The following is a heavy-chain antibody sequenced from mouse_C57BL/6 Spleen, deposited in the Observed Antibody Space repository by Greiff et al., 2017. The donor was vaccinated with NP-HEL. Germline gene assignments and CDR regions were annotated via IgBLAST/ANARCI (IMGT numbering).Heavy chain of an antibody. CDR1: GYTFTDYY. Sequence: VQLQQSGPELVKPGASVKISCKASGYTFTDYYMNWVKQSHGKSLEWIGDINPNNGGTSYNQKFKGKATLTVDKSSSTAYMELRSLTSEDSAVYYCARGTVYWGQGTTLTVSS. CDR3: ARGTVY. CDR2: INPNNGGT. D-gene: IGHD1-1*01. J-gene: IGHJ2*01. V-gene: IGHV1-26*01.